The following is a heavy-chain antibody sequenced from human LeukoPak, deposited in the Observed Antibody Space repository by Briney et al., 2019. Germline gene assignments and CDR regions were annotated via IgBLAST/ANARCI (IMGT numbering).Heavy chain of an antibody. V-gene: IGHV4-59*11. D-gene: IGHD5-12*01. CDR3: ARDLIPLNIVATIGDYYYMDV. CDR1: GGSISSHY. J-gene: IGHJ6*03. CDR2: IYYSGST. Sequence: PSETLSLTCTVSGGSISSHYWSWIRQPPGKGLEWIGYIYYSGSTNYNPSLKSRVTISVDTSKNQFSLKLSSVTAADTAVYYCARDLIPLNIVATIGDYYYMDVWGKGTTVTVSS.